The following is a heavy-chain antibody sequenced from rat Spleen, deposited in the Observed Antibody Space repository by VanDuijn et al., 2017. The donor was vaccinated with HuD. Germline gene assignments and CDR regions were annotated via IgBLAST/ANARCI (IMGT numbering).Heavy chain of an antibody. V-gene: IGHV5-17*01. D-gene: IGHD1-9*01. J-gene: IGHJ3*01. CDR2: IIYDGSST. CDR3: ARHTATGIPLFDY. Sequence: EVQLVESGGGLVQPGRSLKFSCAASGFTFSDYAMAWVRQAPKKGLEWVATIIYDGSSTYYRDSVKGRFTISRDNAKSTLYLQMDSLRSEDTATYYCARHTATGIPLFDYWGQGTLVTVSS. CDR1: GFTFSDYA.